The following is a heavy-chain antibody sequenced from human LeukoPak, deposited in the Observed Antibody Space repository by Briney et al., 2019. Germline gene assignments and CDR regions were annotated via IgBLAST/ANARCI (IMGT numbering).Heavy chain of an antibody. CDR2: ISYDGNEE. CDR3: ARERATSTSTWSFDY. V-gene: IGHV3-30*03. D-gene: IGHD2-2*01. CDR1: GFSFSSYG. J-gene: IGHJ4*02. Sequence: GGSLRLSCAASGFSFSSYGMHWVRQAPGKGLEWVAVISYDGNEEYYVDSVKGRFTISRDNSKNMLYLQMDSLRAEDTAVYHCARERATSTSTWSFDYWGQGTLVTVSS.